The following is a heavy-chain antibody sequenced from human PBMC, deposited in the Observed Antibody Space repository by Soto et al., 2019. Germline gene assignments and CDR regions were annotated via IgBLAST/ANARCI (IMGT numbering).Heavy chain of an antibody. V-gene: IGHV4-59*08. CDR1: GGSIGSYY. D-gene: IGHD3-3*01. Sequence: QVQLQVSGPGLEKPSETLSLTCSVSGGSIGSYYWSWIRQPPGKGLEWIGYIYYSGSTNYNPSLKSRVTISVDTSKNQFSLKLSSVTAADTAVYYCARGGWRQIDYWGQGTLVTVSS. CDR2: IYYSGST. J-gene: IGHJ4*02. CDR3: ARGGWRQIDY.